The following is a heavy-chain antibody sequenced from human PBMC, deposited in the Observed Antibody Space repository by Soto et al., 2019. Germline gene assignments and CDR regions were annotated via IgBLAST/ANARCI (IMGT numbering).Heavy chain of an antibody. Sequence: QVQLVQSGAEVKKPGSSVKVSCKTSGGTFSTYAISWVRQAPGQGLECMGGIISILGAPAHAQKYHGRVTLTADESTSTFYMELSSLRSEDTAVYYCARILYGDYSVHGMDVWCQGTTVTVSS. CDR3: ARILYGDYSVHGMDV. D-gene: IGHD4-17*01. CDR1: GGTFSTYA. CDR2: IISILGAP. V-gene: IGHV1-69*12. J-gene: IGHJ6*02.